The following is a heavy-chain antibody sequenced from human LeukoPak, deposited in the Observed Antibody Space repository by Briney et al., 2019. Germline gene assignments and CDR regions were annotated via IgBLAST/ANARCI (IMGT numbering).Heavy chain of an antibody. V-gene: IGHV1-46*01. D-gene: IGHD3-10*01. CDR2: INPSGGTT. Sequence: ASVNVSCKASGYTFINYYMHWVRQAPGQGLEWMGIINPSGGTTNYAQKFQGRVSMTRDTSTNTVYMELNSLRSEDTAVYYCARYRYGSGSYFDYWGQGTLVTVSS. CDR1: GYTFINYY. J-gene: IGHJ4*02. CDR3: ARYRYGSGSYFDY.